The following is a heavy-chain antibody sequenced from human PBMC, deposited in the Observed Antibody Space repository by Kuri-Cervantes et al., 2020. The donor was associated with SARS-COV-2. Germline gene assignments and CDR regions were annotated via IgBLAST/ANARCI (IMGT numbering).Heavy chain of an antibody. CDR1: DFSFGRYG. J-gene: IGHJ4*02. CDR3: ATDLPCSSTSCHQTPVDY. V-gene: IGHV3-7*01. CDR2: IKQDGSEK. D-gene: IGHD2-2*01. Sequence: GGSLRLSCTASDFSFGRYGMSWVRQAPGKGLEWVANIKQDGSEKYYVDSVKGRFTISRDNAKNSLYLQMNSLRAEDTAVYYCATDLPCSSTSCHQTPVDYWGQGTLVTVSS.